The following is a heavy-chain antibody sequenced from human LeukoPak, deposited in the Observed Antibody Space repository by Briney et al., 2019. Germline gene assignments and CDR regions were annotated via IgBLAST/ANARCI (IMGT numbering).Heavy chain of an antibody. CDR2: IESGGTT. CDR1: GFSVSSHY. V-gene: IGHV3-66*01. Sequence: LPGGSLRLSCAASGFSVSSHYMSWVRQAPGKGLEWVSIIESGGTTYYADSVKGRFTISRDNSKNTLYLQMNSLRAEDTAVYYCAKFHSGSYGGYFDYWGQGTLVTVSS. J-gene: IGHJ4*02. D-gene: IGHD3-10*01. CDR3: AKFHSGSYGGYFDY.